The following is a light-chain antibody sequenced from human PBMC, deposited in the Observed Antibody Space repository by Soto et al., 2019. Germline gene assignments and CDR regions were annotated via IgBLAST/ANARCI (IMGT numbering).Light chain of an antibody. Sequence: DIQMTQSPSSLSASVGDRVTITCRASQSIGNYLNWYQQKRGKAPKLLMYGAFILQSGVPSRFRGSTSETDFTLTITSLQPEDFATYYCQQTYAIPYTFGQGTKLQIK. CDR1: QSIGNY. CDR2: GAF. J-gene: IGKJ2*01. V-gene: IGKV1-39*01. CDR3: QQTYAIPYT.